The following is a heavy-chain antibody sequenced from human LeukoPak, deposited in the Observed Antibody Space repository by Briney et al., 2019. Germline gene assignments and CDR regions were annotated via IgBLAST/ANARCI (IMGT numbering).Heavy chain of an antibody. CDR1: GYTFTRYG. Sequence: ASVKVSCKASGYTFTRYGISWVRQAPGQGLEWMGWIGGYNGNTKYAQKLQGRVTMTTETSTSTAYVELRSLRSDDTAVYYCARYEVLGMTTIGDYYYMDVWGKGTTVTVSS. V-gene: IGHV1-18*01. CDR3: ARYEVLGMTTIGDYYYMDV. CDR2: IGGYNGNT. D-gene: IGHD3-22*01. J-gene: IGHJ6*03.